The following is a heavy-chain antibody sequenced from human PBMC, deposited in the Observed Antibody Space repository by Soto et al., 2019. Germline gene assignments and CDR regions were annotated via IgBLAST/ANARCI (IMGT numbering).Heavy chain of an antibody. V-gene: IGHV4-39*01. CDR3: ARRPRGGSSNYFDY. D-gene: IGHD2-15*01. CDR2: IYYSGST. Sequence: QLQLQESGPGLVKPSETLSLTCTVSGGSISSSSYYWGWIRQPPGKGLEWIGSIYYSGSTYYNPSLKSRVTISVDTSKNQFSLKLSSVTAADTAVYYCARRPRGGSSNYFDYWGQGTLVTVSS. J-gene: IGHJ4*02. CDR1: GGSISSSSYY.